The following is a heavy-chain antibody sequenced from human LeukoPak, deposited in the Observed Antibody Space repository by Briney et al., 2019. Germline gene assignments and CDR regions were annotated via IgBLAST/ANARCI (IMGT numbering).Heavy chain of an antibody. Sequence: GESLKISCKVSGYGFTSYCIGWVRQMPGKGLEWMGIIYPGDSGPTYSPSFQGQVTISVDKSINTAYLHWSSLQASDTAMYYCGMSGDRVPLQDDVFDVWGQGTMVTVST. D-gene: IGHD1-26*01. CDR1: GYGFTSYC. CDR3: GMSGDRVPLQDDVFDV. CDR2: IYPGDSGP. J-gene: IGHJ3*01. V-gene: IGHV5-51*01.